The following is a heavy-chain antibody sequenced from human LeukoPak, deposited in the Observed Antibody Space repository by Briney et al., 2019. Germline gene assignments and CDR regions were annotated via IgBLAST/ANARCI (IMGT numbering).Heavy chain of an antibody. CDR1: GGTFSSYA. CDR2: IIPIFGTA. D-gene: IGHD3-22*01. CDR3: ARDYYDSSGYYGNDY. Sequence: GASVKVSCKASGGTFSSYAISWVRQAPGQGLEWMGGIIPIFGTANCAQKFQGRVTITADESTSTTYMELSSLRSEDTAVYYCARDYYDSSGYYGNDYWGQGTLVTVSS. J-gene: IGHJ4*02. V-gene: IGHV1-69*13.